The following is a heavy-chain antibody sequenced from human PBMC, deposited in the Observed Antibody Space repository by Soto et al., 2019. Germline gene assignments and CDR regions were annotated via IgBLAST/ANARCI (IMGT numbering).Heavy chain of an antibody. CDR1: EFTFSSFN. Sequence: EVQLVESGGGLVQPGESLRLSCAASEFTFSSFNMHWVRQAPGKGLEWVSYISASSTTVYYGDSVKGRFTISRDNAKNSLYLQMNSLRDEDTDVYYCARIYRRDGNKYADYWGQGTLVTVSS. CDR2: ISASSTTV. V-gene: IGHV3-48*02. J-gene: IGHJ4*02. D-gene: IGHD3-16*02. CDR3: ARIYRRDGNKYADY.